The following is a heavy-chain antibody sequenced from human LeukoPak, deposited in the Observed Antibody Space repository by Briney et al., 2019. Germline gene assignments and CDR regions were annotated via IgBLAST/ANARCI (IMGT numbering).Heavy chain of an antibody. J-gene: IGHJ4*02. CDR2: MNPNNGNT. V-gene: IGHV1-8*01. Sequence: ASVKVSCKASGYTFSNYDISWVRQATGQGLEWMGWMNPNNGNTGYAQKFQGRVTMTRNTSINTVYMELSSLRSEDTAVYYCARKSGGGSGKFDYWGQGTLVTVSS. D-gene: IGHD3-10*01. CDR1: GYTFSNYD. CDR3: ARKSGGGSGKFDY.